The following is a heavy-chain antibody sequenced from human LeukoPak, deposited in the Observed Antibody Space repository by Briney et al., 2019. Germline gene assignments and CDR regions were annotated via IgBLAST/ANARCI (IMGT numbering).Heavy chain of an antibody. CDR2: IYHSGST. CDR1: GYSISSDYY. D-gene: IGHD1-26*01. V-gene: IGHV4-38-2*02. J-gene: IGHJ4*02. Sequence: SETLSLTCTVSGYSISSDYYWGWIRQPPGKGLEWIGSIYHSGSTYYNPSLESRVTISVDTSKDQFSLKLSSVTAADTAVYFCARVGIDSGSFADFDYWGQGTLVTVSS. CDR3: ARVGIDSGSFADFDY.